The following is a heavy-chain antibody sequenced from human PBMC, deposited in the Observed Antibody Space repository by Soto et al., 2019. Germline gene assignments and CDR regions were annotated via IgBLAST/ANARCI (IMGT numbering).Heavy chain of an antibody. CDR1: GYTFTSYA. Sequence: ASLKVSCKASGYTFTSYAMHWVRQAPGQRLEWMGWINAGNGNTKYSQKFQGRVTITRDTSASTAYMELSSLRSEDTAVYYCARDFDYGAYPFDYWGQGTLVTVS. CDR3: ARDFDYGAYPFDY. CDR2: INAGNGNT. J-gene: IGHJ4*02. D-gene: IGHD4-17*01. V-gene: IGHV1-3*01.